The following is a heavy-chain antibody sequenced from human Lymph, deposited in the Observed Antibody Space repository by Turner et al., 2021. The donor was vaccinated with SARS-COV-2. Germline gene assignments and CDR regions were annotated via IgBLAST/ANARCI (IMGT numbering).Heavy chain of an antibody. Sequence: QVQRVQSGAEVKKPGSSVKVSCNASGGTFISYAITWVRQAPGQELEWMGGIIPILAIANNAQKFQGRVTITANKSTSTAYMELSSLRSEDTAVYYCARDSPYCSSTRCYDPWGQGTLVTVSS. CDR3: ARDSPYCSSTRCYDP. J-gene: IGHJ5*02. D-gene: IGHD2-2*01. V-gene: IGHV1-69*10. CDR1: GGTFISYA. CDR2: IIPILAIA.